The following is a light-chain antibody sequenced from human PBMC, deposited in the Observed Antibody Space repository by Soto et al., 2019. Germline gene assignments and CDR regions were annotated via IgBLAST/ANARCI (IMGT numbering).Light chain of an antibody. CDR2: GAS. Sequence: EIVLTQSPGTLSLSPGESATLSCRASQSVTSSYLAWYQQKPGQAPRLLIFGASSRATGIPDRFSGSGSGTDFTLTISGLEHEDFAVYYCQQYGSSPTFGQGTRVEIK. CDR1: QSVTSSY. V-gene: IGKV3-20*01. J-gene: IGKJ1*01. CDR3: QQYGSSPT.